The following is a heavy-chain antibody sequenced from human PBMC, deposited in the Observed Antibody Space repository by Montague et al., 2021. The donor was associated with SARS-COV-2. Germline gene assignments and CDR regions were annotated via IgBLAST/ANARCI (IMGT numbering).Heavy chain of an antibody. CDR1: GFTFSSYS. J-gene: IGHJ4*02. CDR3: ARDAHYDILTGYFGY. D-gene: IGHD3-9*01. Sequence: SRRLSCAASGFTFSSYSMNWVRQAPGKGLEWVSSISSSSSYIYYADSVKGQFTISRDNAKNSLYLQMNSLRAEDTAVYYCARDAHYDILTGYFGYWGQGTLVTVSS. V-gene: IGHV3-21*01. CDR2: ISSSSSYI.